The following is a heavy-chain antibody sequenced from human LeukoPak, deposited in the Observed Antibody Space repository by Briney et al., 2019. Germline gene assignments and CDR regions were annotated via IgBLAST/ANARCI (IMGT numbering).Heavy chain of an antibody. D-gene: IGHD2-8*01. Sequence: PGGSLRLSRAASGFTFSSYCMSCVHQAPGKGREWVANMQQEVSEKYYVDSVKGRFTISRDNAKNSLYLQMNSLRAEDTAVYYCARDNGRKDDYWGQGTLVTVSS. J-gene: IGHJ4*02. CDR3: ARDNGRKDDY. V-gene: IGHV3-7*01. CDR2: MQQEVSEK. CDR1: GFTFSSYC.